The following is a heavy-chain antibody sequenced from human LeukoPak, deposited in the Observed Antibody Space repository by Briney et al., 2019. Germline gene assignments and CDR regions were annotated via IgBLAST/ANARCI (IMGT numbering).Heavy chain of an antibody. J-gene: IGHJ4*02. CDR2: INHSGST. V-gene: IGHV4-34*01. CDR1: GGSFSGYY. Sequence: SETLSLTRAVYGGSFSGYYWSWIRQPPGKGLEWIGEINHSGSTNYNPPLKSRVTISIDTSKNQFSLMLNSVTAADTAVYYCARGGCTSTSCYGFDSWGQGTLVTVSS. D-gene: IGHD2-2*01. CDR3: ARGGCTSTSCYGFDS.